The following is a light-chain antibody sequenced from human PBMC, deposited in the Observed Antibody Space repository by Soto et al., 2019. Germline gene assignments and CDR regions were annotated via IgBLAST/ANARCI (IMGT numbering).Light chain of an antibody. Sequence: DIQMTQSPSSVSASVGDRVTITCRASQAISSCLAWYQQKPGQSPRLLIYDASNLATEVPSRFTGTESGTLFRLTISSLQPEDFALYFCQQLSIWPYTFGGGTKVEIK. V-gene: IGKV1-12*01. CDR3: QQLSIWPYT. CDR2: DAS. J-gene: IGKJ2*01. CDR1: QAISSC.